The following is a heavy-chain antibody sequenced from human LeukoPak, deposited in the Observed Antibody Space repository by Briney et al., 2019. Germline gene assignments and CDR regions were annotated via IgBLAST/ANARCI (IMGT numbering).Heavy chain of an antibody. CDR2: MNPNTGRT. CDR1: RYTFTGYD. J-gene: IGHJ4*02. D-gene: IGHD3-22*01. Sequence: GASVKASCKASRYTFTGYDINWVREAAGQGLEWMGWMNPNTGRTGYAQKFQGRVTMTRDTSITTAYMELTSLTYEDTAVYYCARLAETPDYYSNGGYFYLGYWGQGTPVTVSS. CDR3: ARLAETPDYYSNGGYFYLGY. V-gene: IGHV1-8*01.